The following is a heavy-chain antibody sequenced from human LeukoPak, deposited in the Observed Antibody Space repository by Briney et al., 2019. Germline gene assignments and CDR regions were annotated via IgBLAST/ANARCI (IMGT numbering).Heavy chain of an antibody. Sequence: GGSLRLSCAASGFTFSSYWMSWVRQAPGKGLEWVANIKQDGSETYYVDSVKGRFTISRDNAKNSLYLQMNSLRAEDTAVYYCATYSSSKTGRVFDYWGQGTLVTVSS. CDR1: GFTFSSYW. J-gene: IGHJ4*02. CDR3: ATYSSSKTGRVFDY. CDR2: IKQDGSET. D-gene: IGHD6-6*01. V-gene: IGHV3-7*01.